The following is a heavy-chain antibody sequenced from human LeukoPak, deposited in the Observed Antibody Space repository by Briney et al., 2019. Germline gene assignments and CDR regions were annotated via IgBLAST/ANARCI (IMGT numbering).Heavy chain of an antibody. D-gene: IGHD1-1*01. CDR1: GFTFSSYA. J-gene: IGHJ4*02. Sequence: PGGSLRLSCAASGFTFSSYAMSWVRQAPGKGLEWVSVTSASGGTTYYADSVKGRFTIFRDNSKNTLYLQVNSLRADDTAVYYCAKCTSPWGTSECFDHWGQGTLVTVAS. CDR3: AKCTSPWGTSECFDH. V-gene: IGHV3-23*01. CDR2: TSASGGTT.